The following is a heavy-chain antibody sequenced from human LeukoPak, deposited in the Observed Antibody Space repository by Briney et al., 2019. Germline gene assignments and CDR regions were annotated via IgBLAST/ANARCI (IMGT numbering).Heavy chain of an antibody. CDR1: GGSISSSSYY. J-gene: IGHJ4*02. CDR2: IYTSGST. D-gene: IGHD3-10*01. Sequence: SETLSLTCTVSGGSISSSSYYWGWIRQPPGKGLEWIGRIYTSGSTNYNPSLKSRVTMSVDTSKNQFSLKLSSVTAADTAVYYCARDAYYYGSGSYPFDYWGQGTLVTVSS. V-gene: IGHV4-39*07. CDR3: ARDAYYYGSGSYPFDY.